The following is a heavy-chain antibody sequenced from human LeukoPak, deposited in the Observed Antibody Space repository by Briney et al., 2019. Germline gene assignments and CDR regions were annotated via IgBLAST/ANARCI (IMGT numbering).Heavy chain of an antibody. CDR3: ARDLTMVRGVPGWFDP. D-gene: IGHD3-10*01. Sequence: SETLSLTCTVSGGSISSGSYYWSWIRQPAGKGLEWIGRIYTSGSTNYNPSLKSRVTISVDTSKNQFSLKLSSVTAADTAVYYCARDLTMVRGVPGWFDPWGQGTLVTVSS. J-gene: IGHJ5*02. CDR2: IYTSGST. V-gene: IGHV4-61*02. CDR1: GGSISSGSYY.